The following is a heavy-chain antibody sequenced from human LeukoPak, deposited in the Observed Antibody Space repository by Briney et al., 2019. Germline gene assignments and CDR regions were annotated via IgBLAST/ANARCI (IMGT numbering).Heavy chain of an antibody. Sequence: ASVKVSCKASGYTFTSYDINWVRQATGQGLEWMGWMNPNSGNTGYAQKFQGRVTMTRNTSISTAYMELSSLRSEDTAVYYCARAGVTATLSPWYYYYYMDVWGKGTTVTISS. CDR3: ARAGVTATLSPWYYYYYMDV. CDR2: MNPNSGNT. J-gene: IGHJ6*03. V-gene: IGHV1-8*01. CDR1: GYTFTSYD. D-gene: IGHD2-21*02.